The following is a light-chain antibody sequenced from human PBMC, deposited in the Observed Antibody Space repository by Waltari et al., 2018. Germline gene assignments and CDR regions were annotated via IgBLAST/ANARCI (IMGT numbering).Light chain of an antibody. CDR1: SGVNVANPR. CDR3: MIWRSGASE. CDR2: YNSDSDK. J-gene: IGLJ2*01. V-gene: IGLV5-45*03. Sequence: QAVLTQPSSLSASPGASASLTCTSRSGVNVANPRLYWYQQTPGSPPQYLLRYNSDSDKQQGSGVPSHFSGSKDASANAGILLISGLQSEDEADYYCMIWRSGASEFGGGTKLTVL.